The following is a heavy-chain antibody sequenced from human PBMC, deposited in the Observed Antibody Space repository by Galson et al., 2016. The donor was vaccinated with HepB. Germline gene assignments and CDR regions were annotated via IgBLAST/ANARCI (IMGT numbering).Heavy chain of an antibody. D-gene: IGHD3-3*01. J-gene: IGHJ4*02. V-gene: IGHV2-70*13. CDR1: GFSLNTAGMC. CDR3: ARGELGVISHLDY. Sequence: PALVKPTQTLTLTCTFTGFSLNTAGMCLTWIRQPPGKALEWLALINWDDEKFYSTSLKTRLTISKDTSKNQVFLTMTNVDPVDTATYYCARGELGVISHLDYWGQGTLVTVSS. CDR2: INWDDEK.